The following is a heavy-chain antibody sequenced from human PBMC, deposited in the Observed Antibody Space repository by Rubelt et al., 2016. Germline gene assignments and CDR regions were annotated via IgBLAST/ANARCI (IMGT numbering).Heavy chain of an antibody. D-gene: IGHD2-2*01. J-gene: IGHJ4*02. Sequence: QVQLQQWGAGLLKPSETLSLTCAVYGGSFSGYYWSWIRQPPGKGLEWIGEINHSGSTNYNPSLKSRVTISVDTSKNQFSLKLSSVTAADMAVYYCARGCSSTSCYDDYWGQGTLVTVSS. V-gene: IGHV4-34*01. CDR2: INHSGST. CDR3: ARGCSSTSCYDDY. CDR1: GGSFSGYY.